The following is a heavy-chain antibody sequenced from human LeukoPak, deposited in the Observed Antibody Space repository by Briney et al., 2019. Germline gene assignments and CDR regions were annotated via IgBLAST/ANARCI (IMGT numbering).Heavy chain of an antibody. V-gene: IGHV3-53*01. J-gene: IGHJ4*02. CDR1: GFTVSSNY. CDR3: ARGQISSGSYFDY. CDR2: IYSGGST. Sequence: GGSLRLSCAASGFTVSSNYMSWVRQAPGKGLEWVSVIYSGGSTYYADSVKGRFTISRDNSKNALYLQMNSLRAEGTAVYYCARGQISSGSYFDYWGQGTLVTVSS. D-gene: IGHD6-19*01.